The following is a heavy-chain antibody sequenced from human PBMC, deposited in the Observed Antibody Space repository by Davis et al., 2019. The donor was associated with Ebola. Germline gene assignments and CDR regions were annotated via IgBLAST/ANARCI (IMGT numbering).Heavy chain of an antibody. V-gene: IGHV1-69*04. CDR1: GGTFSSYA. CDR3: ARDSVKGIAVAGHYYGMDV. D-gene: IGHD6-19*01. Sequence: SVKVSCKASGGTFSSYAISWVRQAPGQGLEWMGRIIPILGIANYAQKFQGRVTITADKSTSTAYMELSSLRSEDTAVYYCARDSVKGIAVAGHYYGMDVWGQGTTVTVSS. CDR2: IIPILGIA. J-gene: IGHJ6*02.